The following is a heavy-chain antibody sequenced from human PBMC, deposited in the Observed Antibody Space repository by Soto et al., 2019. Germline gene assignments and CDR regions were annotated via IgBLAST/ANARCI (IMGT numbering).Heavy chain of an antibody. CDR3: ARAINCGGDCYYDY. V-gene: IGHV3-66*01. CDR1: GFTVSTNY. J-gene: IGHJ4*02. D-gene: IGHD2-21*02. CDR2: ISSGGST. Sequence: PGGSLRLSCAASGFTVSTNYVSWVRQAPGKGLEWVSVISSGGSTYTADSVKGRFTISRDISRNTVYLQMNSLRVDDTAVYYCARAINCGGDCYYDYWGQGA.